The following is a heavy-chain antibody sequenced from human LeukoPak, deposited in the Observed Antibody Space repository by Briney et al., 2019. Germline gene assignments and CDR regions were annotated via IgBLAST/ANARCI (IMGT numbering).Heavy chain of an antibody. J-gene: IGHJ4*02. V-gene: IGHV3-66*04. CDR1: GFTVSSNY. D-gene: IGHD3-10*01. Sequence: GGSLRLSCAASGFTVSSNYMSWVRQAPGKGLEWVSVIYNTGSTFYADSVKGRFTISRDSSKNTVYLQMNSLRGVDTAVYYCACHYYGSATPDHWGQGTLVTVSS. CDR2: IYNTGST. CDR3: ACHYYGSATPDH.